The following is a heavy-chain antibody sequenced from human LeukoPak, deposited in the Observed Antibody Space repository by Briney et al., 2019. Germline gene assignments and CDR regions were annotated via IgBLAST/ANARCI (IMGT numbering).Heavy chain of an antibody. J-gene: IGHJ4*02. Sequence: GGSLRPSCAASGFTFSSYGMHSVRQAPGKGRELVAVISNDGSSQYYGDSVKGRVNISRDTLKNTLYLKMFSLRPEYTAIYYCARAGPNDHRFDYWGQGTLVTVSS. CDR2: ISNDGSSQ. CDR3: ARAGPNDHRFDY. CDR1: GFTFSSYG. V-gene: IGHV3-30*03. D-gene: IGHD1-1*01.